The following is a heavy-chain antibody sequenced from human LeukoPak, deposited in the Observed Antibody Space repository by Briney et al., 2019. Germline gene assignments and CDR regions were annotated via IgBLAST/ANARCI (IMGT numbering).Heavy chain of an antibody. CDR3: ATEGRGVHFDS. V-gene: IGHV3-21*01. J-gene: IGHJ4*02. CDR2: IDTTSYT. D-gene: IGHD3-10*01. Sequence: GGSLRLSCAASGFXFSSYGINWVRQAPGKGLEWVASIDTTSYTYHADSVKGRFTISRDNAKMSLFLQMNSLRPEDTAVYFCATEGRGVHFDSWGQGTLVTVSS. CDR1: GFXFSSYG.